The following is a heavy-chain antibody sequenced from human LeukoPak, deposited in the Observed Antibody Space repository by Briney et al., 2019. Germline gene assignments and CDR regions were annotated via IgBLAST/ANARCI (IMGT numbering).Heavy chain of an antibody. CDR2: IKSKTDGGTT. Sequence: GGSLRLSCAVSGFSVTNNYMSWVRQAPGKGLEWVGRIKSKTDGGTTDDAAPVKGTFTISRDDSKNALYLQMNSLKTDDTAVYYCTSGPYWGQGTLVTVSS. CDR1: GFSVTNNY. D-gene: IGHD6-25*01. J-gene: IGHJ4*02. V-gene: IGHV3-15*01. CDR3: TSGPY.